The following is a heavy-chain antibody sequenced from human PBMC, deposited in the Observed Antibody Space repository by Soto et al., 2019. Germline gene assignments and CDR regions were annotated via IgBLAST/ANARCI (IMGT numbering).Heavy chain of an antibody. CDR1: GFTFSSYA. CDR3: ASPQRIQLWLMDV. CDR2: ISYDGSNK. Sequence: AGGSLRLSCAASGFTFSSYAMHWVRQDPGKGLEWVAVISYDGSNKYYADSVKGRFTISRDNSKNTLYLQMNSLRAEDTAVYYSASPQRIQLWLMDVWGQGTTVTVSS. J-gene: IGHJ6*02. D-gene: IGHD5-18*01. V-gene: IGHV3-30-3*01.